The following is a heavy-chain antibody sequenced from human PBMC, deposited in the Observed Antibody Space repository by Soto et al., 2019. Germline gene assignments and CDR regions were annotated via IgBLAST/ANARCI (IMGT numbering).Heavy chain of an antibody. V-gene: IGHV1-18*04. CDR2: ISAYNGNT. Sequence: ASVKVSCKASGYAFTSYGISWVRQAPGQGLEWMGWISAYNGNTNYAQKLQGRVTMTRDTSTSTVYMELSSLRSEDTAVYYCARGASGYDSYYFDYWGQGTLVTVSS. CDR3: ARGASGYDSYYFDY. CDR1: GYAFTSYG. D-gene: IGHD5-12*01. J-gene: IGHJ4*02.